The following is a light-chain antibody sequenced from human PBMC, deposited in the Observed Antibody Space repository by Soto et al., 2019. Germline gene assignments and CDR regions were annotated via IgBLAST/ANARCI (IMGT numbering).Light chain of an antibody. CDR1: SSDVGNYNL. V-gene: IGLV2-23*01. J-gene: IGLJ2*01. Sequence: QSALTQPASVSGSPGQSITISCTGTSSDVGNYNLVSWYQQYPGKAPKLMIYEGGKRPSGVSNRFSGSKSGNTASLTISGLQAEDEADYYCCSFALRRTLIFGGGTKVTVL. CDR2: EGG. CDR3: CSFALRRTLI.